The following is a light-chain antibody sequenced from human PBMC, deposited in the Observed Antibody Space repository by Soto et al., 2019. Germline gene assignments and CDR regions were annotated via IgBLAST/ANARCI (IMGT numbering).Light chain of an antibody. CDR2: DAS. V-gene: IGKV3-11*01. CDR1: QSVGSS. J-gene: IGKJ1*01. Sequence: EIVLTQSPATLSFSPGERATLSCRASQSVGSSLAWYQQKSGQAPRLLIFDASNRATGIPARFSGSGSGTDFTLTISSLEPEDFAVYYCQQRSNWPPWTFGQGTKVEIK. CDR3: QQRSNWPPWT.